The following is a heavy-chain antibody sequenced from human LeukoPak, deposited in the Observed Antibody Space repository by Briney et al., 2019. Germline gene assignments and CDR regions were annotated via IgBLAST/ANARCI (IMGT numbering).Heavy chain of an antibody. J-gene: IGHJ6*02. V-gene: IGHV3-33*01. CDR2: IWYDGSNK. D-gene: IGHD6-13*01. CDR1: GFTFSSYG. CDR3: VRDGGYSSSWYGDYYYGMDV. Sequence: GGSLRLSCAASGFTFSSYGMHWVRQAPGKGLEWVAVIWYDGSNKYYADSVKGRFTISRDNSKNTLYLQMNSLRAEDTAVYYCVRDGGYSSSWYGDYYYGMDVWGQGTTVTVSS.